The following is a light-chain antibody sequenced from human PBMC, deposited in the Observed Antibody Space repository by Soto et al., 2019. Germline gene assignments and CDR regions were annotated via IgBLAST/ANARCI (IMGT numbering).Light chain of an antibody. J-gene: IGLJ2*01. CDR1: SSDVGGYNY. CDR3: SSSTSSSPLVV. CDR2: DVS. Sequence: QSALTQPASVSGSPGQSITISCTGTSSDVGGYNYVSWYQQHPGKAPKLMIYDVSNRPSGVSNRFSGSKSGNTASLTISGLQAEDEADYSCSSSTSSSPLVVFGGGTKLTVL. V-gene: IGLV2-14*01.